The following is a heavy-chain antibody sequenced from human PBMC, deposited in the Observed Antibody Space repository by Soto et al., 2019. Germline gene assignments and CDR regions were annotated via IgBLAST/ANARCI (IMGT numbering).Heavy chain of an antibody. CDR1: GGSISSYY. D-gene: IGHD5-12*01. CDR2: IYYSGST. CDR3: ARAAGWLRSAIDY. V-gene: IGHV4-59*12. Sequence: PSETLSLTCTVSGGSISSYYWSWIRQPPGKGLEWIGYIYYSGSTNYNPSLKSRVTISVDTSKNQFSLKLSSVTAADTAVYYCARAAGWLRSAIDYWGQGTLVTVSS. J-gene: IGHJ4*02.